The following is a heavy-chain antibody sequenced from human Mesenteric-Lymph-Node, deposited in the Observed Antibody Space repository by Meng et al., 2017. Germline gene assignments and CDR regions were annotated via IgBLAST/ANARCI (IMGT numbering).Heavy chain of an antibody. CDR1: CGSNTNGNL. J-gene: IGHJ4*02. D-gene: IGHD3-22*01. CDR3: ASLKDYDGRGYYYFES. Sequence: QRQRPTWGPSPGVPAGTLSLTCNVRCGSNTNGNLWSWVLLPPGKGLEWIGEVYLGGTIHHHPSLQSRVTISLDKAKDHLSLKLASVTAADTAVYYCASLKDYDGRGYYYFESWGQGTLDTVSS. CDR2: VYLGGTI. V-gene: IGHV4-4*02.